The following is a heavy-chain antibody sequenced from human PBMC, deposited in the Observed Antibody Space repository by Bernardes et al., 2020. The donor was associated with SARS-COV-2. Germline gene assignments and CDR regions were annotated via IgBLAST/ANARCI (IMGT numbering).Heavy chain of an antibody. Sequence: GGSLRLSCAVSGFTVSNNYMSWVRQAPGKGLDWVSVIYSGGSTYYADSVKGKFTISRDNSMNTLYLQMNNLRAEDTAVYYCAREESIAVTEYYFDHWGQGTLVTVSS. J-gene: IGHJ4*02. V-gene: IGHV3-66*01. CDR3: AREESIAVTEYYFDH. CDR1: GFTVSNNY. CDR2: IYSGGST. D-gene: IGHD6-19*01.